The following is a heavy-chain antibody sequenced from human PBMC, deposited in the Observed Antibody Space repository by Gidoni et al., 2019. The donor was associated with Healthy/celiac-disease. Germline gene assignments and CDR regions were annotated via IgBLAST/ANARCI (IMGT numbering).Heavy chain of an antibody. D-gene: IGHD3-9*01. J-gene: IGHJ3*02. V-gene: IGHV3-15*01. CDR1: GFTFSNAW. CDR2: IKSKTDGGTT. Sequence: EVQLVESGGGLVKPGGSLRLSCAASGFTFSNAWMSWVRQAPGKGLEWVGRIKSKTDGGTTDYAAPVKGRFTISRDDSKNTLYLQMNSLKTEDTAVYYCTTDPDLYYGILTGYDPGAFDIWGQGTMVTVSS. CDR3: TTDPDLYYGILTGYDPGAFDI.